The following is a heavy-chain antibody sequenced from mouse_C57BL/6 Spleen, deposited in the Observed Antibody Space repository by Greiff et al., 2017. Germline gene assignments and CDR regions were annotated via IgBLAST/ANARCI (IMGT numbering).Heavy chain of an antibody. CDR1: GFTFSDYG. Sequence: EVQLQESGGGLVKPGGSLKLSCAASGFTFSDYGLHWVRQAPEKGLEWVAYISSGSSTIYYADTVTGRFTISRDNAKNTLFLQMTSLRSEDTAMYYCARDGYYLDYWGQGTTLTVAS. V-gene: IGHV5-17*01. CDR3: ARDGYYLDY. CDR2: ISSGSSTI. J-gene: IGHJ2*01. D-gene: IGHD2-3*01.